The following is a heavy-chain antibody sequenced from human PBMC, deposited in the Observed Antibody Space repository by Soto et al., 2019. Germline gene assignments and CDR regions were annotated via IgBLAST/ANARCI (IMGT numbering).Heavy chain of an antibody. J-gene: IGHJ6*02. CDR1: GFSLSTGGMG. D-gene: IGHD2-21*02. V-gene: IGHV2-5*02. CDR2: IYLDGDR. CDR3: VHSRCVGDFLQSYSSHDYYGMDI. Sequence: QITLKESGPTLVKPTQTLTLTCTFSGFSLSTGGMGVGWIHQPTGKALEWLALIYLDGDRRYRPSLMSRLTIAKDPAKKQVVLTMTNMDHVDTATYYCVHSRCVGDFLQSYSSHDYYGMDIWGQGTTVTVSS.